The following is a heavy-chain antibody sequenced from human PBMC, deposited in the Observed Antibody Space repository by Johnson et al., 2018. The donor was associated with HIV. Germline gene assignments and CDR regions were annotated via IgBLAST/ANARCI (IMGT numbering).Heavy chain of an antibody. V-gene: IGHV3-20*04. D-gene: IGHD5-18*01. CDR3: ARIRLGYSYAHDAFDI. Sequence: VQLVESGGGVVRPGGSLRLSCAASGFTFDDYGMSWVRQVPGKGLEWVSGINWNGDRTRYADSVKGRLPISRDNSKNTLYLQMGSLRAEDMAVYYCARIRLGYSYAHDAFDIWGQGTMVTVSS. CDR2: INWNGDRT. J-gene: IGHJ3*02. CDR1: GFTFDDYG.